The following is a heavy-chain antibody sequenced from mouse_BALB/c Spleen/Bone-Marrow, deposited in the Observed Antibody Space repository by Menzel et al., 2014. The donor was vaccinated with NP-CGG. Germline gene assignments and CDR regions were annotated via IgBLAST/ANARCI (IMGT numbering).Heavy chain of an antibody. J-gene: IGHJ4*01. V-gene: IGHV1-69*02. Sequence: VKLVESGAELVRPGASVKLSCRASGYTFTSYWINWVKQRPGQGLEWIGNIYPSDSYTNYNQRFKDKATLTVDKSSSTAYMQLSSPTSEDSAVYYCTRYGNSHYYAMDYWGQGTSVTVSS. CDR3: TRYGNSHYYAMDY. CDR1: GYTFTSYW. CDR2: IYPSDSYT. D-gene: IGHD1-1*01.